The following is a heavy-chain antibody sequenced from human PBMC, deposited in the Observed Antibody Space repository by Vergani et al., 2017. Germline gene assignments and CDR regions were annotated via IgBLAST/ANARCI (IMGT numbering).Heavy chain of an antibody. V-gene: IGHV1-18*01. CDR3: ARDRIITIFGVVIIPGDY. J-gene: IGHJ4*02. Sequence: QVQLVQSGAEVKKPGASVKVSCKASGYTFTSYGISWVRQAPGQGLEWMGWISAYNGNTTYAQKLQGRVTMTTDTSTSTAYMELRSLRSDDTAVYYCARDRIITIFGVVIIPGDYWGQGTLVTVSA. CDR1: GYTFTSYG. D-gene: IGHD3-3*01. CDR2: ISAYNGNT.